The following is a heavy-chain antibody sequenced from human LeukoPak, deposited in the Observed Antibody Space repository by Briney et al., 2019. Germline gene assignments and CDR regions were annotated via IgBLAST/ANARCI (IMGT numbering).Heavy chain of an antibody. V-gene: IGHV4-30-2*01. CDR2: IFHTGST. D-gene: IGHD3-10*01. CDR3: ARELWFANAPGSWLDP. J-gene: IGHJ5*02. CDR1: GDSISSAAYS. Sequence: SQTLSLTCVVSGDSISSAAYSWSWIRQPPGKGLEWIDYIFHTGSTFYNPSLKSRVTISVDNSKNQFSLRLTSVTAADTAVYYCARELWFANAPGSWLDPWGQGTLVTVSS.